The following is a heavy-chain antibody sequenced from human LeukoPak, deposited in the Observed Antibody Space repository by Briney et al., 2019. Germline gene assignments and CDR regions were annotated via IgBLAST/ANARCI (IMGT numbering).Heavy chain of an antibody. V-gene: IGHV3-7*01. Sequence: SGGSLRLSCAASGFTFSGYWMSWVRQAPGKGLEWVANIKQDGSEKYYVDSVKGRFTTSRDNAKNSLYLQMNSLRAEDTAVYYCARGPLGYCSSTSCYLHPFDYWGQGTLVTVSS. CDR1: GFTFSGYW. J-gene: IGHJ4*02. D-gene: IGHD2-2*01. CDR2: IKQDGSEK. CDR3: ARGPLGYCSSTSCYLHPFDY.